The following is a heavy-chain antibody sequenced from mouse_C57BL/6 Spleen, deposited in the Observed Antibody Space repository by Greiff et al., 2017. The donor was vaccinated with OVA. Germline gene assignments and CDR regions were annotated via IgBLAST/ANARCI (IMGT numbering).Heavy chain of an antibody. CDR2: IYIGNGYT. D-gene: IGHD2-3*01. CDR3: AREDGSVYFDV. V-gene: IGHV1-58*01. CDR1: GYTFTSYG. Sequence: EVQLVESGAELVRPGSSVKMSCKTSGYTFTSYGINWVKQRPGQGLEWIGYIYIGNGYTAYNEKFKGKATLTSDTSSSTAYMQLSSLTSEDSAIYFCAREDGSVYFDVWGTGTTVTVSS. J-gene: IGHJ1*03.